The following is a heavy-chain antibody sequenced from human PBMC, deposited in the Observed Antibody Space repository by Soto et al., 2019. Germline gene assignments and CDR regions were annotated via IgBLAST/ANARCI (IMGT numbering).Heavy chain of an antibody. V-gene: IGHV1-46*02. J-gene: IGHJ5*02. Sequence: APVKVSCKTSGYIFNNYYIHWVRQAPGQGLEWMGIINPNGGSTSYAQKLQGRVTMTRYMSTSTVYMELSSLRSEDTGIFYCARSSSGYYGRFDPWGQGSLVTVSS. CDR2: INPNGGST. CDR3: ARSSSGYYGRFDP. CDR1: GYIFNNYY. D-gene: IGHD3-22*01.